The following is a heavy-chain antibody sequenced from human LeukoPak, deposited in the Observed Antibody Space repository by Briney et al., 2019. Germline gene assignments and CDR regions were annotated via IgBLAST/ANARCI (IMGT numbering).Heavy chain of an antibody. V-gene: IGHV1-8*01. CDR3: ARGSKSLTYYYGSGHGYYYYGMDV. D-gene: IGHD3-10*01. Sequence: ASVKVSCKASGYTFTSYDINWVRQATGQGLEWMGWMNPNSGNTGYAQKFQGRVTMTRNTSISTAYMELSSLRSEDTAVYYCARGSKSLTYYYGSGHGYYYYGMDVWGQGTTVTVSS. CDR2: MNPNSGNT. J-gene: IGHJ6*02. CDR1: GYTFTSYD.